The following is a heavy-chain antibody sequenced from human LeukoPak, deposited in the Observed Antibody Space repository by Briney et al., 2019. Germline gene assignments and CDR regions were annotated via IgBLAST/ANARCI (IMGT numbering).Heavy chain of an antibody. D-gene: IGHD3-22*01. V-gene: IGHV1-18*01. Sequence: GASIEVSCNASGYTFTSYCISLVRQAPGQRLELLGWISAYNGNTNYAQKLQGRVTMTTDTSTSTAYMELRSLRSDDTAVYYCARDSVSYDSSGYDYWGQGTLVTVS. CDR2: ISAYNGNT. CDR1: GYTFTSYC. J-gene: IGHJ4*02. CDR3: ARDSVSYDSSGYDY.